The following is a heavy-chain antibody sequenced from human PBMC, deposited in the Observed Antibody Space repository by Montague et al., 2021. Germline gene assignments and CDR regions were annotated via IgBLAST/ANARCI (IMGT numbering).Heavy chain of an antibody. CDR1: GASISDYY. CDR3: AVTNPYYYYGMDV. D-gene: IGHD1-14*01. Sequence: SETLSLTCSVSGASISDYYWSWNRQPPGKGLEWIGYIYYSRRTNYNPSLKSRVTISVDTSKNQFSLRLSSVTAADTAFYYCAVTNPYYYYGMDVWGQGTTVTVSS. V-gene: IGHV4-59*01. CDR2: IYYSRRT. J-gene: IGHJ6*02.